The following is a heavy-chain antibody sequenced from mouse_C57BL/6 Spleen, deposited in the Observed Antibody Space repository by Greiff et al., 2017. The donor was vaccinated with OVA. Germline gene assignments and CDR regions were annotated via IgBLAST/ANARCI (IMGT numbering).Heavy chain of an antibody. Sequence: EVKLMESGGGLVKPGGSLKLSCAASGFTFSDYGMHWVRQAPEKGLEWVAYISRGSSTIYYADTVKGRFTISRDNAKNTLFLQMTSLRSEDTAMYYCARGGHYYGSSHYFDYWGQGTTLTVSS. V-gene: IGHV5-17*01. CDR2: ISRGSSTI. D-gene: IGHD1-1*01. CDR3: ARGGHYYGSSHYFDY. CDR1: GFTFSDYG. J-gene: IGHJ2*01.